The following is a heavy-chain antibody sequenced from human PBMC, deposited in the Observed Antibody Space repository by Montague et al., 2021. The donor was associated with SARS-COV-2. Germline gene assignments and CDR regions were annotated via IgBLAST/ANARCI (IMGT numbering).Heavy chain of an antibody. Sequence: SETLSLTCTVSGGSISSSTSNWWGWIRQSPGKGLEWIARMYYNGKTYYNPSLKSRVTISVDTSMNLVSLKLSSVTAADTAVYYCVRSRDWFFDYWGQGTLVTVSS. D-gene: IGHD3/OR15-3a*01. CDR3: VRSRDWFFDY. CDR2: MYYNGKT. CDR1: GGSISSSTSNW. V-gene: IGHV4-39*07. J-gene: IGHJ4*02.